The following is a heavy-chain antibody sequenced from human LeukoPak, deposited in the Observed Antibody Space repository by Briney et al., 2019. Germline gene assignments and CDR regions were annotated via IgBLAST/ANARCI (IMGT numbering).Heavy chain of an antibody. CDR1: GFSLNTRGVS. CDR2: IFWDDDK. CDR3: AHRPFIPGKNWFDT. Sequence: SGPTLVKPTQTLTLTCTFSGFSLNTRGVSVGWIRQPPRKALAWLALIFWDDDKRYSPSLKSRPTITKDSSKTQVVLTMTNMDPVDTATYFCAHRPFIPGKNWFDTWGQGILVTVSS. V-gene: IGHV2-5*02. D-gene: IGHD3-16*01. J-gene: IGHJ5*02.